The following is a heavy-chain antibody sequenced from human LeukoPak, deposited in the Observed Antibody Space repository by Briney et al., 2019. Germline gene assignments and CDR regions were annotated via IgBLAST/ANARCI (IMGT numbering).Heavy chain of an antibody. Sequence: SETLSLTCTVSGGSISSYYWSWIRQPPGKGLEWIGYIYYSGSTNYNPPLKSRVTISVDTSKNQFSLKLSSVTAADTAVYYCARGRYYYDSSGYYYILFDYWGQGTLVTVSS. V-gene: IGHV4-59*12. J-gene: IGHJ4*02. CDR2: IYYSGST. CDR3: ARGRYYYDSSGYYYILFDY. CDR1: GGSISSYY. D-gene: IGHD3-22*01.